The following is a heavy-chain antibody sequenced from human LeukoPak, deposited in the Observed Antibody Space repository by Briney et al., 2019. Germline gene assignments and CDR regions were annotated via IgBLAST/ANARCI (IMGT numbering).Heavy chain of an antibody. CDR2: IYYSGST. V-gene: IGHV4-39*01. Sequence: KPSETLSLTCTVSGGSISSSSYYWGWIRQPPGKGLEWIGSIYYSGSTYYNPSLKSRVTISVDTSKNQFSLKLSSVTAADTAVYYCERQLGYCSSTSCYADKVDYWGQGTLVTVSS. CDR1: GGSISSSSYY. J-gene: IGHJ4*02. D-gene: IGHD2-2*01. CDR3: ERQLGYCSSTSCYADKVDY.